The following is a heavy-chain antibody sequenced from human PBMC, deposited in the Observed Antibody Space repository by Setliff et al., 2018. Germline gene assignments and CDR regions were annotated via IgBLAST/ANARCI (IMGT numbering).Heavy chain of an antibody. CDR2: IYPDDSDT. V-gene: IGHV5-51*01. CDR3: ARHGAVAGTGAFDI. CDR1: GYSFHSYW. Sequence: GESLKISCQASGYSFHSYWIVWVRQMPGKGLEWMGMIYPDDSDTKYHPSFQGQVTISADKSISTAYLQWSSLKASDTAMYYCARHGAVAGTGAFDIWGQGTTVTVSS. J-gene: IGHJ3*02. D-gene: IGHD6-19*01.